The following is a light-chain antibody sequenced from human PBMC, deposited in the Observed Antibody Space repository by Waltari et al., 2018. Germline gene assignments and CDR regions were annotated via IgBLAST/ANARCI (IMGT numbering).Light chain of an antibody. V-gene: IGKV3-15*01. CDR1: QSVGND. CDR2: GAS. CDR3: QQYKEWPPWT. Sequence: EIVMTQSPATLSVSPGERATLSCRASQSVGNDLAWYHQAPGQAPRLLIYGASSRATGVPARFSGSGSGTEFTLTITSLQSGDSGIYFCQQYKEWPPWTFGQGTRVDTK. J-gene: IGKJ1*01.